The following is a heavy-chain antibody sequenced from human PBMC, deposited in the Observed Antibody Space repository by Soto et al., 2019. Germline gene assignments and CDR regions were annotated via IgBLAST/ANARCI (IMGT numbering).Heavy chain of an antibody. CDR3: AKGRTYFDF. J-gene: IGHJ4*02. CDR2: ISDGDGDT. CDR1: GFTFSDYA. Sequence: EVVLLQSGGDLVQPGGSLRLSCAASGFTFSDYAMTWVRQAPGKGLEWVSDISDGDGDTHYADSVRGRFVISRDNSKNTLFLEMNSLRAEDAAVYDCAKGRTYFDFWGQGSLVTVSS. V-gene: IGHV3-23*01.